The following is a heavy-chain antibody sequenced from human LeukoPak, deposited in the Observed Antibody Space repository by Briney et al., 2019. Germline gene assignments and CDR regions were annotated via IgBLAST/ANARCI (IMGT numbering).Heavy chain of an antibody. V-gene: IGHV3-11*06. CDR1: GFTFSDYY. D-gene: IGHD3-10*01. Sequence: GGSLRLSCAASGFTFSDYYMSWIRQAPGKGLEWVPYISSSSSYTNYADSVKGRFTISRDNAKNSLYLQMNSLRAEDTAVYYCARATGNWYFDLWGRGTLVTVSS. J-gene: IGHJ2*01. CDR2: ISSSSSYT. CDR3: ARATGNWYFDL.